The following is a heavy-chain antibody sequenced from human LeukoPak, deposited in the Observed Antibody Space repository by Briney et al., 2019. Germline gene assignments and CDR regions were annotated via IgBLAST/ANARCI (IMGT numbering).Heavy chain of an antibody. V-gene: IGHV3-23*01. J-gene: IGHJ4*02. CDR2: ISGSGDST. CDR3: ASGEYSSSWYGGGYYFDY. Sequence: GGSLRLSCAASGFTFSSYAMSWVRQAPGKGLEWVSAISGSGDSTFYADSVKGRFTISRDNSKNTLYLQMNSLRSEDTAVYYCASGEYSSSWYGGGYYFDYWGQGTLVTVSS. CDR1: GFTFSSYA. D-gene: IGHD6-13*01.